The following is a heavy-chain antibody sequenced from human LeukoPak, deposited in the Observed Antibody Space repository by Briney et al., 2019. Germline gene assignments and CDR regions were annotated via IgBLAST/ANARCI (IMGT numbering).Heavy chain of an antibody. CDR1: GGSISSYY. J-gene: IGHJ3*01. CDR2: IFYLGNT. V-gene: IGHV4-59*08. Sequence: SETLSLTCTVSGGSISSYYWSWIRQPPGKGLECIGYIFYLGNTKYNPSLKSRVTISVDTSKNQFSLKLSSVTAADTAVYYCARGKGGTRPLRVWGQGTMVTVSS. D-gene: IGHD2-15*01. CDR3: ARGKGGTRPLRV.